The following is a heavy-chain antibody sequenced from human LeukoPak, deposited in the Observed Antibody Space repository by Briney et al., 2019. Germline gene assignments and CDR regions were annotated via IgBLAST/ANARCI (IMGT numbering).Heavy chain of an antibody. D-gene: IGHD2-21*02. CDR2: IIPIFGTA. J-gene: IGHJ3*02. CDR3: ARSTGGDWYAFDI. Sequence: AASVTVSCKASGGTFSSYAISWVRQAPGQGLEWMGGIIPIFGTANYVQKFQGRVTITADESTSTAYMELSSLRSEDTAVYYCARSTGGDWYAFDIWGQGTMVTVSS. V-gene: IGHV1-69*13. CDR1: GGTFSSYA.